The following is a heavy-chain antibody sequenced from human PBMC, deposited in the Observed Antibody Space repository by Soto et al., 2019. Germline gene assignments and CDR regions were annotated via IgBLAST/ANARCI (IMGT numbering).Heavy chain of an antibody. CDR1: GGSFSGYY. D-gene: IGHD3-9*01. CDR3: ARGEGYYDILTGLTRDYGMDV. V-gene: IGHV4-34*01. CDR2: INHSGST. J-gene: IGHJ6*02. Sequence: SETLSLTCAVYGGSFSGYYWSWIRQPPGKGLEWIGEINHSGSTNYNPSLKSRVTISVDTSKNQFSLKLSSVTAADTAVYYCARGEGYYDILTGLTRDYGMDVWGQGTTVTGS.